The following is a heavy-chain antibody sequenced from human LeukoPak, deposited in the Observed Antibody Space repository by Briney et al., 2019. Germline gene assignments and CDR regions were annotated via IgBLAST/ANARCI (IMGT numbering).Heavy chain of an antibody. Sequence: SETLSLTCTVSGGSISSYYWSWIRQPPGKGLEWIGEINHSGSTNYNPSLKSRVTISVDTSKNQFSLKLSSVTAADTAVYYCARRAISRRYFDRKAFDIWGQGTMVTVSS. CDR2: INHSGST. CDR1: GGSISSYY. J-gene: IGHJ3*02. D-gene: IGHD3-9*01. CDR3: ARRAISRRYFDRKAFDI. V-gene: IGHV4-34*01.